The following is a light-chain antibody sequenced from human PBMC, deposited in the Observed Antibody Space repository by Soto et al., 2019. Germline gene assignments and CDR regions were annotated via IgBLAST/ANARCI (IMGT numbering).Light chain of an antibody. V-gene: IGKV1-5*03. J-gene: IGKJ5*01. CDR1: QSISYW. CDR2: KAS. Sequence: DIQMTQSPSTLSASVGDRVTITCRASQSISYWLAWYQQKPGKAPKLLIYKASSLESGVPSRFSGSGSGTEFTLTISSLQPDDCATYYCQQYHSYPIAFGQGTRLAIK. CDR3: QQYHSYPIA.